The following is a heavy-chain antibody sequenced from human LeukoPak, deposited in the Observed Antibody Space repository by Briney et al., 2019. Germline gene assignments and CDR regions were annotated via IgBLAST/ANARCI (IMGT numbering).Heavy chain of an antibody. V-gene: IGHV3-11*01. CDR3: AKTHSSDWAYYYGMDV. CDR2: ITSSGSTI. D-gene: IGHD6-19*01. CDR1: GFTFSDYY. Sequence: GGSLRLSCAASGFTFSDYYMSWIRQAPGKGLEWVSYITSSGSTIYYADSVRGRFTISRDNAKNSLYLQMNSLRAEDTAVYYCAKTHSSDWAYYYGMDVWGQGTTVTVSS. J-gene: IGHJ6*02.